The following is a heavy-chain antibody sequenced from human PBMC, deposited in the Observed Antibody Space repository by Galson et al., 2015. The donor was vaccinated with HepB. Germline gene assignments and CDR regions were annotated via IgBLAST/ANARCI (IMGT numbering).Heavy chain of an antibody. CDR3: ARDAECFSSSCHQGYFDL. Sequence: SVKVSCKVSGYTLTELSMHWVRQAPGKGLEWMGGFDPEDGETIYAQKFQGRVTMTEDTSTDTAYMELSSLRSDDTAVYYCARDAECFSSSCHQGYFDLWGRGTLVTVSS. CDR1: GYTLTELS. D-gene: IGHD6-13*01. J-gene: IGHJ2*01. V-gene: IGHV1-24*01. CDR2: FDPEDGET.